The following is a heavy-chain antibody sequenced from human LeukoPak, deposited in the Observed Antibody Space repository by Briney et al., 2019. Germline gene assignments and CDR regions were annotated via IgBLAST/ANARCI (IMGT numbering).Heavy chain of an antibody. D-gene: IGHD2-21*02. V-gene: IGHV4-34*01. J-gene: IGHJ3*02. CDR3: ARELRVVVTGDAFDI. CDR2: INHSGST. CDR1: GGSFSGYY. Sequence: SETLSLTCAVYGGSFSGYYWSWIRQPPGKGLEWIGEINHSGSTNYNPSLKSRVTISVDTSNNQFSLKLSSVTAADTAVYYCARELRVVVTGDAFDIWGQGTMVTVSS.